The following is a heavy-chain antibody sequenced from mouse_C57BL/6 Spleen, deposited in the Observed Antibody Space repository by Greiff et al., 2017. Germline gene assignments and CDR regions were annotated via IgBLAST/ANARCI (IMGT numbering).Heavy chain of an antibody. CDR3: ARRTVGDYYDAMDY. J-gene: IGHJ4*01. V-gene: IGHV5-17*01. CDR1: GFTFSDYG. Sequence: EVQLQESGGGLVKPGGSLKLSCAASGFTFSDYGMHWVRQAPEKGLEWVAYISSGSSTIYYADTVKGRFTISRDNAKNTLFLQMTSLRSEDTAMXDCARRTVGDYYDAMDYWGQGTSVTGSS. CDR2: ISSGSSTI. D-gene: IGHD1-1*01.